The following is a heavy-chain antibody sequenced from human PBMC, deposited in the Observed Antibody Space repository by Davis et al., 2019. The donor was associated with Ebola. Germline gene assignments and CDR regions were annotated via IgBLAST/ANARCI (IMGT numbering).Heavy chain of an antibody. CDR2: ISWNSGSI. CDR3: AKGQWLDVYYGMDV. J-gene: IGHJ6*02. Sequence: GGSLRLSCAASGFTFSDYYMSWIRQAPGKGLEWVSGISWNSGSIGYADSVKGRFTISRDNAKNSLYLQMNSLRAEDTALYYCAKGQWLDVYYGMDVWGQGTTVTVSS. V-gene: IGHV3-9*01. D-gene: IGHD6-19*01. CDR1: GFTFSDYY.